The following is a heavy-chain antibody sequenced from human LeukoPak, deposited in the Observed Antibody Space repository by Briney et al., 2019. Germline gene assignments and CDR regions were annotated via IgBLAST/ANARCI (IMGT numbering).Heavy chain of an antibody. CDR1: GGTFSSYA. J-gene: IGHJ6*03. V-gene: IGHV1-69*05. CDR2: IIPIFGTA. CDR3: ARDRRAAGHYYMDV. Sequence: SVKVSCKASGGTFSSYAISWVRQAPGQGFEWMGGIIPIFGTANYAQKFQGRVTITTDESTSTAYMELSSLRSEDTAVYYCARDRRAAGHYYMDVWGKGTTVTVSS. D-gene: IGHD6-13*01.